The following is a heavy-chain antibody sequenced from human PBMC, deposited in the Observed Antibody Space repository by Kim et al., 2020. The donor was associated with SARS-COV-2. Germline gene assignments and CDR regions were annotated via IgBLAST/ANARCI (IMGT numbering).Heavy chain of an antibody. Sequence: GGSLRLSCAASGFTFSSYSMNWVRQAPGKGLEWVSSISSSSSYIYYADSVKGRFTISRDNAKNSLYLQMNSLRAEDTAVYYCARDREGYSSSWYPSYWGQGTLVTVSS. D-gene: IGHD6-13*01. CDR3: ARDREGYSSSWYPSY. J-gene: IGHJ4*02. CDR2: ISSSSSYI. CDR1: GFTFSSYS. V-gene: IGHV3-21*04.